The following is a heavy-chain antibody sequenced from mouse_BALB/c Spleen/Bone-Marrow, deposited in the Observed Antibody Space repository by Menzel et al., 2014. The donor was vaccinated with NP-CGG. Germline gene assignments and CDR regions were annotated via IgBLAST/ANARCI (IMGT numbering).Heavy chain of an antibody. J-gene: IGHJ4*01. CDR1: GYAFTNYL. V-gene: IGHV1-54*01. CDR3: ARWGYAMDY. CDR2: INPGSGGT. Sequence: QVHMKQSGAELVRPGTSVKVSCKASGYAFTNYLIEWVKQRPGQGLEWIGVINPGSGGTNYNEKFKGKATLTADKSSSTAYMQLSSLTSDDSAVYFCARWGYAMDYWGQGTLVTVSS.